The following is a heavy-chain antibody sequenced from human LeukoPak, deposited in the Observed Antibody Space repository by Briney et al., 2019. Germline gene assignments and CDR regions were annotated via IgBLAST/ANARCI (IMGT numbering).Heavy chain of an antibody. D-gene: IGHD4-17*01. J-gene: IGHJ4*02. CDR3: ASPRRYYGDYYRY. Sequence: SETLSLTCTVSGGSISSSSYYWGWIRQPPGKGLVWIGSIYYSGSTYYNPSLKSRVTISVDTSKNQFSLKLSSVTAADTAVYYCASPRRYYGDYYRYWGQGTLVTVSS. V-gene: IGHV4-39*01. CDR1: GGSISSSSYY. CDR2: IYYSGST.